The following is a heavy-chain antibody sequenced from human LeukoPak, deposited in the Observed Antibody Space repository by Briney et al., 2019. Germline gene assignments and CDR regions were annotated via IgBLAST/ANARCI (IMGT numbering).Heavy chain of an antibody. J-gene: IGHJ4*02. CDR1: GGSFSGYY. D-gene: IGHD3-10*01. CDR3: ARGHHYYGSGSYFDY. CDR2: INHSGST. V-gene: IGHV4-34*01. Sequence: PSETLSLTCAVYGGSFSGYYWSWIRQPPGKGLEWIGEINHSGSTNYNPSLKSRVTISVDTSKNQFSLKLSSVTAADTAVYYCARGHHYYGSGSYFDYWGQGTLVTVSS.